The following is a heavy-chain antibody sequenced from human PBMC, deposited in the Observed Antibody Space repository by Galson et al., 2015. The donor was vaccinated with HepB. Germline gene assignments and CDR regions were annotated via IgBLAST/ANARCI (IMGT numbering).Heavy chain of an antibody. Sequence: PALVKPTQTLTLTCTFSGFSLSTSGVGVGWIRQPPGKALEWLALIYWDDDKRYSPSLKSRLTITKDTSKNQVVLTVTNMDPVDTATYYCARSWIAAAGTGGYFDYWGQGTLVTVSS. V-gene: IGHV2-5*02. CDR1: GFSLSTSGVG. CDR3: ARSWIAAAGTGGYFDY. CDR2: IYWDDDK. D-gene: IGHD6-13*01. J-gene: IGHJ4*02.